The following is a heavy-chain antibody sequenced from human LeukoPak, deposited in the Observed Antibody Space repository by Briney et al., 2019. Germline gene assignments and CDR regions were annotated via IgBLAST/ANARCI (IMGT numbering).Heavy chain of an antibody. D-gene: IGHD4-17*01. CDR2: IYSGGST. CDR1: GFTVSSNY. J-gene: IGHJ6*04. V-gene: IGHV3-66*02. Sequence: GGSLRLSCAASGFTVSSNYMSWVRQAPGKGLEWVSVIYSGGSTYYADSVKGRFTISRDNPKNTLYLQMNSLRAEDTAVYYCARDLDGDYGAFAMDVWGKGTTVTVSS. CDR3: ARDLDGDYGAFAMDV.